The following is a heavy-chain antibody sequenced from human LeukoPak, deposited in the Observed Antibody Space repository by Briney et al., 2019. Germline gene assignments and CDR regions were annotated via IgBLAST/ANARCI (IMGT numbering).Heavy chain of an antibody. Sequence: GGSLRLSCAASGFTFSSSWMHWVRQAPGKGLVWVSRITRDGSSTTYADSVKGRFTTSRDNAKNTLYLQMDSLRDDDTAVYYCASDPGYVSWSPFWGGMDVWGNGTTVIVSS. J-gene: IGHJ6*04. CDR1: GFTFSSSW. CDR2: ITRDGSST. V-gene: IGHV3-74*01. D-gene: IGHD3-16*01. CDR3: ASDPGYVSWSPFWGGMDV.